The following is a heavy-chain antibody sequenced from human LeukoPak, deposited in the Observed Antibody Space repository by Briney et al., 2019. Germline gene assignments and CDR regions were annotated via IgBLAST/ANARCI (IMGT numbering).Heavy chain of an antibody. CDR1: GFTFSSYS. Sequence: GGSLRLSCAASGFTFSSYSMNWVRQAPGKGLEWISYIGGDGIAFYADSVKGRFTASKDDARKSMYLQMNSLRVEDTAVYYCAKDRANWAIDDWGQGTQVTVSS. V-gene: IGHV3-48*04. D-gene: IGHD3-16*01. CDR2: IGGDGIA. J-gene: IGHJ4*02. CDR3: AKDRANWAIDD.